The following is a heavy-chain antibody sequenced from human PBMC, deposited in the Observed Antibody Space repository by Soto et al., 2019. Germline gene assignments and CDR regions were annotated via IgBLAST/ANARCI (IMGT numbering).Heavy chain of an antibody. D-gene: IGHD3-3*01. CDR1: GFTFSGYG. V-gene: IGHV3-30*18. CDR2: ISYDGSYK. CDR3: ANARAVIIPPFDH. Sequence: PXGSLRLSCAVSGFTFSGYGMHWVRQAPGKGLEWVAGISYDGSYKYYADSVKGRFTISRDNSKNTLYLQMNSLRAEDTAVYYCANARAVIIPPFDHWGQGPLVTVSS. J-gene: IGHJ4*02.